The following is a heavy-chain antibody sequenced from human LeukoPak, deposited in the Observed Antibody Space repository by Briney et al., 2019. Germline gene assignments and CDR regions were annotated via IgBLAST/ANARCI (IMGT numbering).Heavy chain of an antibody. J-gene: IGHJ4*02. CDR1: GFTFSSYG. V-gene: IGHV3-30*18. CDR3: AKDPTAGWGYGGNRHYFDY. D-gene: IGHD4-23*01. Sequence: GGSLRLSCAVSGFTFSSYGMHWVRPAPGKGLEWGAGISYDGSNKYFADSVKGRFTISRDNSKNTLYLQMNSLRAEDTAVYYCAKDPTAGWGYGGNRHYFDYWGQGTLVTVSS. CDR2: ISYDGSNK.